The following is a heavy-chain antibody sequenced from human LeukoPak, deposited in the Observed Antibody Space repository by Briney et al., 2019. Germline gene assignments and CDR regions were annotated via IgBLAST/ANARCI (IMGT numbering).Heavy chain of an antibody. J-gene: IGHJ4*02. CDR3: TTCLLAYSFDY. CDR2: IKSKTNGGTT. CDR1: GFTFNNAW. V-gene: IGHV3-15*01. Sequence: GGSLRFSCAASGFTFNNAWMSWVRQAPGKGLEWVGRIKSKTNGGTTDYAAPVKGRFTISRDDSKNTLYLQMNSLKTEDTAVYYCTTCLLAYSFDYWGQGTLVTVSS. D-gene: IGHD2-15*01.